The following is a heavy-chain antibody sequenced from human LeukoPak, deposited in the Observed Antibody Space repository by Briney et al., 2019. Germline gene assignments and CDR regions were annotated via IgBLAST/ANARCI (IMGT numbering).Heavy chain of an antibody. Sequence: GGSLRLSCAASGFTFTNYWMSWVRQAPGKGLELVANIKQDRSEKYYVDSVKGRFTISRDNAKNSLYLQMNSLRAEDTAVYYCARETPDSSGWDWGQGTLVTVSS. CDR2: IKQDRSEK. J-gene: IGHJ4*02. V-gene: IGHV3-7*01. CDR1: GFTFTNYW. D-gene: IGHD6-19*01. CDR3: ARETPDSSGWD.